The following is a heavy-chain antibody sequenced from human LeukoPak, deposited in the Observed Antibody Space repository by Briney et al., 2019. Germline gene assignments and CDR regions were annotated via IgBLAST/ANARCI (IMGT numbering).Heavy chain of an antibody. CDR3: ARDHKSSSWYSD. CDR1: GYTFTGYY. D-gene: IGHD6-13*01. CDR2: INPNSGGT. V-gene: IGHV1-2*06. J-gene: IGHJ4*02. Sequence: GASVKVSRKASGYTFTGYYMHWVRQAPGQGLEWMGRINPNSGGTNYAQKFQGRVTMTRDTSISTAYMELSRLRSDDTAVYYCARDHKSSSWYSDWGQGTLVTVSS.